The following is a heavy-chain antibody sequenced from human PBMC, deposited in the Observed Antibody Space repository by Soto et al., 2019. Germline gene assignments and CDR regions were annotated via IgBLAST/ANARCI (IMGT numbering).Heavy chain of an antibody. Sequence: PSETLSLTCTVSGGSISSYYWSWIRQPPGKGLEWIGYIYYSGSTNYNPSLKRRVTISVDTYKNQFSLKLSSVTAADTAVYYCARAREYYYDSSGYYQPSDFDYWGQGTLVTV. CDR2: IYYSGST. CDR1: GGSISSYY. V-gene: IGHV4-59*01. J-gene: IGHJ4*02. D-gene: IGHD3-22*01. CDR3: ARAREYYYDSSGYYQPSDFDY.